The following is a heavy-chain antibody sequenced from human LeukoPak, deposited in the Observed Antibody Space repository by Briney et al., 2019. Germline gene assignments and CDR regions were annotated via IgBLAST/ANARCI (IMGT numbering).Heavy chain of an antibody. CDR3: ARDLNGGYDFWSGYYREGNWFDP. V-gene: IGHV5-51*01. Sequence: ESLKISCKGSGYTFTSYYIGWVRKIPGKGLEWMGIINPSGCDTRYRQKFQGRVTMTTDTSTSTAYLELSSLRSEDTAVYYCARDLNGGYDFWSGYYREGNWFDPWGQGTLVTVSS. D-gene: IGHD3-3*01. J-gene: IGHJ5*02. CDR2: INPSGCDT. CDR1: GYTFTSYY.